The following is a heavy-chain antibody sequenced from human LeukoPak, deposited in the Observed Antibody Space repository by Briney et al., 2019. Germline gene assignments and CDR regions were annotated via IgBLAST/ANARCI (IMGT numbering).Heavy chain of an antibody. CDR2: ISYDGSNK. D-gene: IGHD5-12*01. CDR3: ARDLGSEFDY. Sequence: GGSLRLSCAASGFTFSSYAMHWVRQAPGKGLEWVAVISYDGSNKYYADSVKGRFTISRDNSKNTLYLQMNSLRAEDAAVYYCARDLGSEFDYWGQGTMVTVSS. V-gene: IGHV3-30-3*01. J-gene: IGHJ4*02. CDR1: GFTFSSYA.